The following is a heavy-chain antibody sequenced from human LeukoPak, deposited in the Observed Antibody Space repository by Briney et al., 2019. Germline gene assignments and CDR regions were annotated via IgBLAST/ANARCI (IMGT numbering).Heavy chain of an antibody. D-gene: IGHD3-22*01. CDR3: AREVHYYDSSGYFSNWFDP. CDR2: IRSSGSTI. V-gene: IGHV3-48*03. CDR1: GFTFSSYE. Sequence: PGGSLRLSCAPSGFTFSSYEMNWVRHAPGKGLEWVSYIRSSGSTIYYADSVKGRFTISRDNAKNSLYLQMNSLRAEGTAVYYCAREVHYYDSSGYFSNWFDPWGQGTLVTVSS. J-gene: IGHJ5*02.